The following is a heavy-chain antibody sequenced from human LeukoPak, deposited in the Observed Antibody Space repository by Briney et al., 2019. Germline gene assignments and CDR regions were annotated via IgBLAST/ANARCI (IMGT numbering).Heavy chain of an antibody. Sequence: GGSLRLSCAASGFTFSSYGMHWVRQAPGKGLEWVAFIRYDGSNKYYADSVKGRFTISRDNSKNTLYLQMNSLRAEDTAVYYCAKDRVEYYGSGSYQYFDYWGQGTLVTVSS. J-gene: IGHJ4*02. CDR1: GFTFSSYG. D-gene: IGHD3-10*01. CDR2: IRYDGSNK. V-gene: IGHV3-30*02. CDR3: AKDRVEYYGSGSYQYFDY.